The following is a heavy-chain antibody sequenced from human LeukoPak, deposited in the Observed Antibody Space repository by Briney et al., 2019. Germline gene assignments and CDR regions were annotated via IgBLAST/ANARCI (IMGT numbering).Heavy chain of an antibody. V-gene: IGHV4-4*02. D-gene: IGHD5-18*01. J-gene: IGHJ3*02. CDR1: GGSISSSNW. Sequence: PSETLSLTCAVSGGSISSSNWWSWVRQPPGKGLEWIGEIYHSGSTNYNPSLKSRVTISVDTSKNQFSLKLSSVTAADTAVYYCARGGRGYSYGYSAEDAFDIWGQGTMVTVSS. CDR3: ARGGRGYSYGYSAEDAFDI. CDR2: IYHSGST.